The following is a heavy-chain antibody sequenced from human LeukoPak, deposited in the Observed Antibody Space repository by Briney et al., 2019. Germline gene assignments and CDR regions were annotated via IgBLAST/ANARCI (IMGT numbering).Heavy chain of an antibody. V-gene: IGHV1-18*01. CDR2: ISAYNGNT. J-gene: IGHJ4*02. D-gene: IGHD3-10*01. CDR3: ARDREVLWFGESPDY. Sequence: ASVTVSCKASGYTFTSYGISWVRHAPGQGLEWMGWISAYNGNTNYAQKLQGRVTVTTDTSTSTAYMELRSLRSDDTAVYYCARDREVLWFGESPDYWGQGTLVTVSS. CDR1: GYTFTSYG.